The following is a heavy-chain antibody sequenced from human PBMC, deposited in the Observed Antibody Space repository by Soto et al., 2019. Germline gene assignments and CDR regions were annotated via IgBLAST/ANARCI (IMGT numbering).Heavy chain of an antibody. V-gene: IGHV4-34*01. Sequence: SETLSPPCGVHGGSSSGYYWNWFRQSPGKWLEWIGEIEHSGSPNYNPPLKSRVTLLVDTSRSQLSLKLRVVTAADTAIYYCARIIGFARSGPVSRSNNWFDPWGQGTLVTVSS. CDR2: IEHSGSP. J-gene: IGHJ5*02. CDR1: GGSSSGYY. CDR3: ARIIGFARSGPVSRSNNWFDP. D-gene: IGHD3-10*01.